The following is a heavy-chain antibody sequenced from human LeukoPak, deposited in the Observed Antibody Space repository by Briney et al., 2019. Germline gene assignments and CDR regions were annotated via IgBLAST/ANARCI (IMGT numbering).Heavy chain of an antibody. V-gene: IGHV3-21*01. CDR1: GFTFSSYS. Sequence: PGGSLRLSCAASGFTFSSYSMNWVRQAPGKGLEWVSSISSSSSYIYYADSVKGRFTISRDNAKNSLYLQMNSLRAEDTAVYYCASGEAYYDFWSGYKAFDYWGQGTLVTVSS. D-gene: IGHD3-3*01. CDR2: ISSSSSYI. J-gene: IGHJ4*02. CDR3: ASGEAYYDFWSGYKAFDY.